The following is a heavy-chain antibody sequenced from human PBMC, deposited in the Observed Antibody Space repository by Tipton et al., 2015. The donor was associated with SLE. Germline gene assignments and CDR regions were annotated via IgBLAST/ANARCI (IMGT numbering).Heavy chain of an antibody. CDR1: GFTVSSNY. CDR3: ARSPVDYWNGYSA. J-gene: IGHJ4*02. V-gene: IGHV3-23*04. Sequence: QLVQSGGGLVQPGRSLRLSCAASGFTVSSNYMSWVRQAPGKGLEWVSAITGSGDRTYYIDSVKGRFTISRDNSKNSLYLQMNGLRAEDTAVYYCARSPVDYWNGYSAWGQGTLVAVSS. CDR2: ITGSGDRT. D-gene: IGHD3-3*01.